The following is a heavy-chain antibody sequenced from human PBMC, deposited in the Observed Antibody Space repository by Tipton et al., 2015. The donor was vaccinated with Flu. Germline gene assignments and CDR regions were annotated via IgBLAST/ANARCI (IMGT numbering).Heavy chain of an antibody. Sequence: TLSLTCTVSGGSISSYYWSWIRQPPGKGLEWIGYIYYSGSTNYNPSLKGRVTISVDTSKNQFSLKLSSVTAADTAVYYCARDRPNYYYYGMDVWGQGTTVTVSS. V-gene: IGHV4-59*01. CDR2: IYYSGST. CDR3: ARDRPNYYYYGMDV. CDR1: GGSISSYY. J-gene: IGHJ6*02.